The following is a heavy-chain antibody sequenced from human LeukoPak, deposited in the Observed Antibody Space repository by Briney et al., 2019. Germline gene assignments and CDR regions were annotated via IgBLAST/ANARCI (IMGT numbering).Heavy chain of an antibody. CDR2: ISYDGSNK. CDR1: GFTFSSYA. CDR3: ARDELSSTLFDY. D-gene: IGHD6-13*01. Sequence: GRSLRLSCAASGFTFSSYAMHWVRQAPGKGLEWVAVISYDGSNKYYADSVKDRFTISRDNSKNTLYLQMNSLRAEDTAVYYCARDELSSTLFDYWGQGTLVTVSS. V-gene: IGHV3-30-3*01. J-gene: IGHJ4*02.